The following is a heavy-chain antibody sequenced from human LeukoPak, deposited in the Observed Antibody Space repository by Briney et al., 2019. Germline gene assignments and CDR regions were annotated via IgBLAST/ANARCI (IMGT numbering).Heavy chain of an antibody. CDR2: INPSGESA. J-gene: IGHJ4*02. CDR1: GYTYSSYY. D-gene: IGHD3-22*01. Sequence: GASVKVSCKASGYTYSSYYMHWVRQAPGQGLEWMGIINPSGESATYEQKFQGRVTMTRDMSTDTVYMEPSRLRSGDTAVYYCASAVSRAYPADYWGQGTLVTVSS. CDR3: ASAVSRAYPADY. V-gene: IGHV1-46*01.